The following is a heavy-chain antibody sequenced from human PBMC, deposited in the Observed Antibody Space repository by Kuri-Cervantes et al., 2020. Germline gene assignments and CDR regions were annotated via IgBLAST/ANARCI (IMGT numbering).Heavy chain of an antibody. CDR1: GGSISSSSYY. D-gene: IGHD3-10*01. CDR2: IYYSGST. V-gene: IGHV4-39*01. CDR3: ARHRLEWGSGCGYYYGMDV. J-gene: IGHJ6*02. Sequence: SETLSLTCTVSGGSISSSSYYWGWIRQPPGKGLEWIGSIYYSGSTYYNPPLKSRVTISVDTSKNQFSLKLSSVTAADTAVYYCARHRLEWGSGCGYYYGMDVWGQGTTVTVSS.